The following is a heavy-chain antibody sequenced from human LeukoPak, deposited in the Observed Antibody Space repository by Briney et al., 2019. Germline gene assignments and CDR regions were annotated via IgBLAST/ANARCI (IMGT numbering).Heavy chain of an antibody. CDR1: GYRLTSYW. CDR2: IYPGDSDA. V-gene: IGHV5-51*01. Sequence: GESLEISFQGSGYRLTSYWIGWVRPMPGKGLEWMGIIYPGDSDARYSPSFQGQVTISADKSISTAYLQWSSLKASDTAMYYCARHGFGELLTHYYYYGMDVWGQGTTVTVSS. J-gene: IGHJ6*02. CDR3: ARHGFGELLTHYYYYGMDV. D-gene: IGHD3-10*01.